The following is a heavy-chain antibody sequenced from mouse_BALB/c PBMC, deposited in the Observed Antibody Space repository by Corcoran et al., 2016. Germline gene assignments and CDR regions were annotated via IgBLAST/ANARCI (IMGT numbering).Heavy chain of an antibody. J-gene: IGHJ2*01. CDR2: INPYNGGT. CDR1: GYSFTGYT. V-gene: IGHV1-18*01. Sequence: EAQLQQSPRELVTPGASMNISCKPSGYSFTGYTMNWVKQSHGKNLEWIGLINPYNGGTSYNQKFKGKATLTVDKSSSTAYMELLSLTSEDSAVYYCARCQDQYGNYDYGGQGTTHTFSS. CDR3: ARCQDQYGNYDY. D-gene: IGHD2-1*01.